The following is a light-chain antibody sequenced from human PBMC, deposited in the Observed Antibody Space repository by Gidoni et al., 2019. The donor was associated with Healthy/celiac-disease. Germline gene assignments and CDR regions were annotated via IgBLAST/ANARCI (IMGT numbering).Light chain of an antibody. Sequence: DIQMNQSPSSVSASVGDRVTITCRASQGISSWLAWYQQKPGQAPRLLIYSASTLYTGVPSRFSGSGSGTDFTLTISSLQPEDFATYYCQQANSSPLTFGGGTKVEIK. CDR2: SAS. CDR3: QQANSSPLT. J-gene: IGKJ4*01. V-gene: IGKV1-12*01. CDR1: QGISSW.